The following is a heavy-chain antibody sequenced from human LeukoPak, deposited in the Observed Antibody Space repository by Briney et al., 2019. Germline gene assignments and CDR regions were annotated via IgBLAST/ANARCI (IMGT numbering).Heavy chain of an antibody. V-gene: IGHV4-4*07. J-gene: IGHJ6*03. CDR3: ARDGRKVVAAKRYYYYYYMDV. D-gene: IGHD2-15*01. Sequence: SETLSLTCTVSGGFISSYYWSWIRQPAGKGLEWIGRIYTSGSTNYNPSLKSRVTMSVDTSKNQFSLKLSSVTAADTAVYYCARDGRKVVAAKRYYYYYYMDVWGKGTTVTVSS. CDR2: IYTSGST. CDR1: GGFISSYY.